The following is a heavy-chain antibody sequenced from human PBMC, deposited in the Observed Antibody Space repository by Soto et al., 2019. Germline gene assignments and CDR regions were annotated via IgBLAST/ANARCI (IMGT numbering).Heavy chain of an antibody. J-gene: IGHJ6*02. V-gene: IGHV4-34*01. CDR1: GGSFSGYY. D-gene: IGHD3-10*01. CDR3: ARDNLWFGELHYYYYGMDV. CDR2: INHSGST. Sequence: QVQLQQWGAGLLKPSETLSLTCAVYGGSFSGYYWSWIRQPPGKGLEWIGEINHSGSTNYNPSLKRRVTISVDTSKNQFSLKLSSVTAADTAVYYCARDNLWFGELHYYYYGMDVWGQGTTVTVSS.